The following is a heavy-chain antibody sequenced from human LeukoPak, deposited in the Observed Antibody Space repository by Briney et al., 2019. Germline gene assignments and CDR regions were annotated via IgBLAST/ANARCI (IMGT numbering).Heavy chain of an antibody. CDR2: ISGSGGST. J-gene: IGHJ6*02. D-gene: IGHD3-22*01. CDR1: GFTFSSYA. Sequence: GGSLRLSCAASGFTFSSYAMSWVRQAPGKVLEWVSAISGSGGSTYYADSVKGRFTISRDNSKNTLYLQMNSLRAEDTAVYYCAKSGDSSGSLGYYYGMDVWGQGTTVTVSS. V-gene: IGHV3-23*01. CDR3: AKSGDSSGSLGYYYGMDV.